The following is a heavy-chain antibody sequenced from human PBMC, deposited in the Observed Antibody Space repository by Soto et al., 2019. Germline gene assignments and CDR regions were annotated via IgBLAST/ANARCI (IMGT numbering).Heavy chain of an antibody. V-gene: IGHV3-23*01. Sequence: GGSLRLSCAASGFTFSNHAMSWVRQAPGKGLEWVSGIGGSGRNTYYADSVKGRFTISRDNSQNTLFLQMNSLRAEDTAEYYCARVLRYLDTPYGMDVWGQATTVTVSS. J-gene: IGHJ6*02. CDR3: ARVLRYLDTPYGMDV. CDR1: GFTFSNHA. CDR2: IGGSGRNT. D-gene: IGHD3-9*01.